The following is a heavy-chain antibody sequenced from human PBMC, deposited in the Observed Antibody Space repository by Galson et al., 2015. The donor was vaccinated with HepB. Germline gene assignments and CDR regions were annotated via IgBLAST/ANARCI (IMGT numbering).Heavy chain of an antibody. D-gene: IGHD5-24*01. Sequence: SLRLSCAASGFDFSSYGIHWVRQAPGKGLQWVALISYDGGHKYFADSVKGRFTISRDNSKNTLYLQMNSLRAEDAAVYYCAKEGSPSHYNYAMDVWGQGTTVTVSS. CDR2: ISYDGGHK. V-gene: IGHV3-30*18. CDR1: GFDFSSYG. J-gene: IGHJ6*02. CDR3: AKEGSPSHYNYAMDV.